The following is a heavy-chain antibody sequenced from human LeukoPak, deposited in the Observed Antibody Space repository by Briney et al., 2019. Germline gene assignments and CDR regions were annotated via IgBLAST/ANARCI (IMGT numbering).Heavy chain of an antibody. V-gene: IGHV1-69*13. CDR2: IIPIFGTA. J-gene: IGHJ4*02. CDR1: GGTFSSYA. D-gene: IGHD6-19*01. Sequence: SVKVSCKASGGTFSSYAISWVRQAPGQGLEWMGGIIPIFGTANYAQKFQGRVTITADESTSTAYMELSSLRSEDTAVYYCATQRYSSGWNGRFDYWGQGTLVTVSS. CDR3: ATQRYSSGWNGRFDY.